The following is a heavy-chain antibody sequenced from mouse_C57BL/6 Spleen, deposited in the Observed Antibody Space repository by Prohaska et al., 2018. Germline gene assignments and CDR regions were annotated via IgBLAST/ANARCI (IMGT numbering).Heavy chain of an antibody. CDR3: ARYITTVGDWYFDV. V-gene: IGHV7-3*01. D-gene: IGHD1-1*01. CDR2: IRNKANGYTT. Sequence: ALEWLGFIRNKANGYTTEYSASVKGRFTISRDNSQSILYLQMNALRAEDSATYYCARYITTVGDWYFDVWGTGTTVTVSS. J-gene: IGHJ1*03.